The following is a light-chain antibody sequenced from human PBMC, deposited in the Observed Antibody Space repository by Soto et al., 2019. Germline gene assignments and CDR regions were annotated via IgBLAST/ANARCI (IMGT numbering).Light chain of an antibody. CDR2: AAS. V-gene: IGKV1-12*01. CDR3: QQASSFPPT. J-gene: IGKJ5*01. Sequence: DIQMTQFPSSVSASVGDRVTITCRASQDISSWLAWYQQKPGKAPKIMIYAASSLQGGVPSRFSGSGSGTEFTLTISSLQPEDFATYYCQQASSFPPTFGQGTRLDIK. CDR1: QDISSW.